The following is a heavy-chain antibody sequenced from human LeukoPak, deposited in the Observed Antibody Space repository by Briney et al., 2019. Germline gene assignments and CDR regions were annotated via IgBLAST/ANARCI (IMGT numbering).Heavy chain of an antibody. CDR3: AREKDDHGDPGPLDA. V-gene: IGHV3-74*01. J-gene: IGHJ5*02. CDR2: IYNDGSTT. Sequence: GGSLRLSCAASGFMFSKSWMHWVRQVRGKGLVWVARIYNDGSTTNYADSVKGRFTISRDNAANTLFLQMSSLRAEDTAVYYCAREKDDHGDPGPLDAWGQGDLVTVSS. D-gene: IGHD4-17*01. CDR1: GFMFSKSW.